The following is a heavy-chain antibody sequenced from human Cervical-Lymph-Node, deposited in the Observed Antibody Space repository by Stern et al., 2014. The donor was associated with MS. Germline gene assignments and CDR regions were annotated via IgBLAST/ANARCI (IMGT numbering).Heavy chain of an antibody. Sequence: QVQLVQSGAEVKKPGASVKVSCKASGYTFSSYGISWVRQAPGQGLEWMGWITVHTGKTNYAQKVQGRATMTTDTFTSPAYMELRSLRSDDTSVYYCARAEGPTREANYFYVMDVWGQGTTVTVSS. CDR2: ITVHTGKT. CDR1: GYTFSSYG. V-gene: IGHV1-18*01. J-gene: IGHJ6*02. D-gene: IGHD1-26*01. CDR3: ARAEGPTREANYFYVMDV.